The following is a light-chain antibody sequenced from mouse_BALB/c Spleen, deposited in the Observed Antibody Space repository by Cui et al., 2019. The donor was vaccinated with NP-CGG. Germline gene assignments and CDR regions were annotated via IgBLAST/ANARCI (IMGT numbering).Light chain of an antibody. J-gene: IGLJ1*01. CDR3: ALWYSNHWV. CDR2: GTN. V-gene: IGLV1*01. CDR1: TGAVTTSNY. Sequence: QAAVTQESAPTTSSGKTVTLTCRSSTGAVTTSNYANWVQEKPDHLFTGLIGGTNNRAPGVPARFSGSLIGDKAALTITGAQTEDEAIYFCALWYSNHWVFGGGTKLTVL.